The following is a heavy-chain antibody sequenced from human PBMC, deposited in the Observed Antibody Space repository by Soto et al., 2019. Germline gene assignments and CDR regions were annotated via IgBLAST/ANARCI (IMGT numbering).Heavy chain of an antibody. CDR1: GFTFSSYW. V-gene: IGHV3-7*01. D-gene: IGHD6-13*01. J-gene: IGHJ4*02. Sequence: GGSLRLSCAASGFTFSSYWMSWVRQAPGKGLEWVANIKQDGSEKYYVDSVKGRFTISRDNAKNSLYLQMNSLRAEDTAVYYCARVKKAAAGTGPFDYWGQGTLVTVSS. CDR3: ARVKKAAAGTGPFDY. CDR2: IKQDGSEK.